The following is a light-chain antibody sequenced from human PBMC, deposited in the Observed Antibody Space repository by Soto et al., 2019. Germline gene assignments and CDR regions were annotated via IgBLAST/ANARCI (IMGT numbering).Light chain of an antibody. J-gene: IGLJ3*02. Sequence: QSALTQPASVSGSPGQSITITCTGTSSDVGGYNFVSWYQQHPGEAPKLIIYEVSNRPSGVSHRFSGSKSGNTASLTISGLQAEDEADYYCSSYTTTSARVFGGGTKVTVL. CDR1: SSDVGGYNF. V-gene: IGLV2-14*01. CDR3: SSYTTTSARV. CDR2: EVS.